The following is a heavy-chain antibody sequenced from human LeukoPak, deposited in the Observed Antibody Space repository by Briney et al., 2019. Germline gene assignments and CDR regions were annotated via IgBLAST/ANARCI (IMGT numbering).Heavy chain of an antibody. J-gene: IGHJ5*02. CDR3: ARDSDYSGNGNGDWFDP. D-gene: IGHD4-11*01. V-gene: IGHV1-18*04. CDR2: ISTYTGVT. Sequence: ASVKVSCKASGFSFTSFGVTWVRQAPGQGLEWMGWISTYTGVTHYAEKFEDRVTMSIDTSTTTAYMEMRSFRYDDTAVYYCARDSDYSGNGNGDWFDPWGQGTLVTVSS. CDR1: GFSFTSFG.